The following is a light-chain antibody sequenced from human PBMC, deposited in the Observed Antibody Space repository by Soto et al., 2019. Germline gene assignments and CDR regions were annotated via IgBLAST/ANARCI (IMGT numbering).Light chain of an antibody. V-gene: IGKV1-39*01. CDR3: QKYNSAPRT. CDR2: DAA. CDR1: QNINTY. J-gene: IGKJ1*01. Sequence: DIQMTQSPYSLSAAVGDRVTIACRASQNINTYLNWYQQKPGKAPKLLMFDAASLQSGVPSRFSGSGSRTDFTLTISSLQPEDVATYYCQKYNSAPRTFGQGTKVDIK.